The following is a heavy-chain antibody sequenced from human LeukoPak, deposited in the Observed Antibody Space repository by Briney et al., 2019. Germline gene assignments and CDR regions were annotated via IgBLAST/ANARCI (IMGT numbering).Heavy chain of an antibody. J-gene: IGHJ4*02. CDR2: ISSSGSTI. D-gene: IGHD4-23*01. Sequence: PGESLRLSCAASGFTFGNYRMNWVRQAPGKGLEGVSYISSSGSTIYYADSVKGRFTISRDNAKNSLYLQMNSLRAEDTAVYYCARGGNRNFDYWGQGTLVTVSS. V-gene: IGHV3-48*04. CDR1: GFTFGNYR. CDR3: ARGGNRNFDY.